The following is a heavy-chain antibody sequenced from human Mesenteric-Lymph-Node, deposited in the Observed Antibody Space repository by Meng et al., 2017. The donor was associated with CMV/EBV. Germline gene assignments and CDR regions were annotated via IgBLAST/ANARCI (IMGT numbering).Heavy chain of an antibody. J-gene: IGHJ4*02. V-gene: IGHV4-31*02. D-gene: IGHD3-22*01. CDR2: IYYSDTT. CDR1: SINMGDYY. CDR3: ARADYYDSSGYYYFDY. Sequence: SINMGDYYWTWIRQHPGKGLEWIGYIYYSDTTYYNPSLKSRVTISIDTSENQFSLMLTSVTAADTAVYYCARADYYDSSGYYYFDYWGQGTLVTVSS.